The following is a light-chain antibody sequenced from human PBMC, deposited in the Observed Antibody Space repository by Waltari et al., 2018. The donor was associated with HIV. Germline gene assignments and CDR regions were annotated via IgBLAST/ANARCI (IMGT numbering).Light chain of an antibody. J-gene: IGLJ2*01. CDR2: EVN. Sequence: SRGQSVTISCTGTSSDVGAYNYVSWYQQYPGMAPKLIIYEVNKRPSGVPDRFSGSKSGNTASLTVSGLQAEDEADFYCSSYAGSAVVFGGGTKLTVL. CDR1: SSDVGAYNY. V-gene: IGLV2-8*01. CDR3: SSYAGSAVV.